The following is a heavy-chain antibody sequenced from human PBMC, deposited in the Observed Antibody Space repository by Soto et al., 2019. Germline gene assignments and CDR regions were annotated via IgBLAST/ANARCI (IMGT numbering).Heavy chain of an antibody. CDR1: GGSISSSSYY. CDR3: ASKPGYYSYYMDV. J-gene: IGHJ6*03. Sequence: QLQLQESGPGLVKPSETLSLTCTVSGGSISSSSYYWGWIRQPPGKGLEWIGRIYYSGTTYYNPSLKSRVTIAVDTSNNQFSLKLSSVTAADTAVYYCASKPGYYSYYMDVWGKGTTVTVSS. V-gene: IGHV4-39*01. CDR2: IYYSGTT.